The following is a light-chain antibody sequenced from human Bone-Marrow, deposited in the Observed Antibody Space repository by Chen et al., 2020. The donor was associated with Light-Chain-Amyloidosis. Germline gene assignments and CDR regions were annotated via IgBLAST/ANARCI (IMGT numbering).Light chain of an antibody. CDR3: QVWARSSDRPV. CDR1: NIGSTR. Sequence: SYVLTQPSSVSVAPGQTATMACGGNNIGSTRVHWYQQTPGQAPLLVVYDDSDRPSGNPERLSGSNSGNTATLTISRVEAGDEADYYCQVWARSSDRPVFGGGTKLTVL. V-gene: IGLV3-21*02. J-gene: IGLJ3*02. CDR2: DDS.